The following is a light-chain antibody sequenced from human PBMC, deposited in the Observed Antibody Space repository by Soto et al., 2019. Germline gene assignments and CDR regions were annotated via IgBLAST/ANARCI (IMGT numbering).Light chain of an antibody. CDR3: SSYSRSTTSVI. J-gene: IGLJ2*01. CDR2: EVS. Sequence: QSALTQPPSVSGSPGQSVTISCTGTSSDIGYYNRVSWYQQSPDTAPKLMLYEVSNWTSGVPDRFSGSKSGNTAALTISGLQAEDEAVFFCSSYSRSTTSVIFGGGTKVTVL. CDR1: SSDIGYYNR. V-gene: IGLV2-18*02.